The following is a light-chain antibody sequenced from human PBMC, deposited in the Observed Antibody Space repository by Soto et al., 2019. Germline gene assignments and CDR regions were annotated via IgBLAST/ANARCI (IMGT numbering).Light chain of an antibody. CDR1: TSDVGGYNF. Sequence: QSVLTQPASVSGSPGQSITLSRPGNTSDVGGYNFVSWYQHHPGKAPKLIIYDVTNRPSGISNRFSGSKSGNTASLTISGLQAEDEADYYCTSYTSSITYVFGTGTKVTV. CDR2: DVT. CDR3: TSYTSSITYV. J-gene: IGLJ1*01. V-gene: IGLV2-14*03.